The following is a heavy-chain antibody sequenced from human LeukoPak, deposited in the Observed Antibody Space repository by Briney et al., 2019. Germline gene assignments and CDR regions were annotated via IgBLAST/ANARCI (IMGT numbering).Heavy chain of an antibody. CDR1: GGTFSSYA. CDR2: IIPIFGTA. D-gene: IGHD2-2*01. CDR3: VKRSGGRSARSSSDNYYAMDV. J-gene: IGHJ6*02. V-gene: IGHV1-69*13. Sequence: ASVKVSCKASGGTFSSYAISWVQQAPGQGLEWMGGIIPIFGTANYARKFQGRVTITADESTSTAYMELSSLRTEDTALYYCVKRSGGRSARSSSDNYYAMDVWGQGTTVTVSS.